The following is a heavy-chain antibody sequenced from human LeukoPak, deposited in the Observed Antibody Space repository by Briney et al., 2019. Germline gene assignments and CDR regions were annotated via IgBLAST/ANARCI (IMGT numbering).Heavy chain of an antibody. D-gene: IGHD4-17*01. CDR2: IYTSGST. V-gene: IGHV4-4*07. J-gene: IGHJ4*02. Sequence: SETVSLTCTVSGGSISSYYWSWIRQPAGKGLEWIGRIYTSGSTNYNPSLKSRVTMSVDTSKNQFSLKLSSVTAADTAVYYCVGDYGDYVGYYFDYWGQGTLVTVSS. CDR1: GGSISSYY. CDR3: VGDYGDYVGYYFDY.